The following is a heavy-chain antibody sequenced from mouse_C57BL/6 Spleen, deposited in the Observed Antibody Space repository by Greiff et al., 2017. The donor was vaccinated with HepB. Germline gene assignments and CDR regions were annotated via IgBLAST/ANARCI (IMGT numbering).Heavy chain of an antibody. V-gene: IGHV1-69*01. CDR2: IDPSDSYT. D-gene: IGHD2-12*01. CDR1: GYTFTSYW. Sequence: QVQLQQSGAELVMPGASVKLSCKASGYTFTSYWMHWVKQRPGQGLEWIGEIDPSDSYTNYNQKFKGKSTLTVDKSSSTAYMQLSSLTSEDSAVYYCARDYSDDVGDFDVWGTGTTLTVSS. CDR3: ARDYSDDVGDFDV. J-gene: IGHJ1*03.